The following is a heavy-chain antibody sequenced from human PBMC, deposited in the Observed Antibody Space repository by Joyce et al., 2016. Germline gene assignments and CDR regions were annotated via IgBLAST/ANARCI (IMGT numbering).Heavy chain of an antibody. CDR2: ISATSYYI. Sequence: QLVASGGGVVKAGGSLRLSCEASGSTFSSSRMGWFRQAPGKGLEWVAAISATSYYIFHAETVRGRFTVSRDNAKKTLYLQMNSLRAEDSAVFYCARGGISYYYAMDVWGQGTTVTVSS. J-gene: IGHJ6*02. V-gene: IGHV3-21*01. CDR1: GSTFSSSR. CDR3: ARGGISYYYAMDV. D-gene: IGHD3-16*01.